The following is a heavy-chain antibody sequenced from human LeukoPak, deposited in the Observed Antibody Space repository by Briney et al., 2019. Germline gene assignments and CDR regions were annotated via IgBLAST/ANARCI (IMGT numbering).Heavy chain of an antibody. CDR2: INSDGSST. Sequence: SGGSLRLSCAASGFTFSSYAMSWVRQAPGKGLVWVSGINSDGSSTRYADSVKGRFTISRDNAKNTLYLQMNSLRAEDTAVYYCARDPPDYWGQGTLVTVSS. CDR1: GFTFSSYA. V-gene: IGHV3-74*01. J-gene: IGHJ4*02. CDR3: ARDPPDY.